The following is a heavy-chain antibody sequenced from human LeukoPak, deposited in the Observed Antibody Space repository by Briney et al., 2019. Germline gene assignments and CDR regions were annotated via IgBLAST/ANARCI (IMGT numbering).Heavy chain of an antibody. Sequence: SETLSLTCTVSGGSISSGDYYWSWIRQPPGKGLEWIGYIYYSGSTYYNPSLKSRVTISVDTSKNQFSLKLSSVTAADTDLYYCARDRNGIDYWGQGTLVTVSS. V-gene: IGHV4-30-4*08. D-gene: IGHD2-8*01. CDR3: ARDRNGIDY. J-gene: IGHJ4*02. CDR1: GGSISSGDYY. CDR2: IYYSGST.